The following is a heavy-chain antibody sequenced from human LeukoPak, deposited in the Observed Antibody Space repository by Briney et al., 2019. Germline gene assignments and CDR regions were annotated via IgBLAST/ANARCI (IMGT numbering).Heavy chain of an antibody. CDR3: ARVGYYYYYMDV. CDR1: GGSFSGYY. Sequence: SETLSLTCAVYGGSFSGYYWSWIRQPPGKGLEWIGEINHSGSTNYNPSLKSRVTISVDKSKNQFSLKLSSVTAADTAVYYCARVGYYYYYMDVWGKGTTVTVSS. V-gene: IGHV4-34*01. CDR2: INHSGST. J-gene: IGHJ6*03.